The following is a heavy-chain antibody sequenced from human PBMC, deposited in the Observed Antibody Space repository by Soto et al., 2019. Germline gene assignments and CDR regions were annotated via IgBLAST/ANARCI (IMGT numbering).Heavy chain of an antibody. CDR3: AKAYGSYPKIYYYGMGV. CDR2: ISYDGSNK. D-gene: IGHD1-26*01. V-gene: IGHV3-30*18. J-gene: IGHJ6*02. CDR1: GFTFSSYG. Sequence: GGSLRLSCAASGFTFSSYGMHWVRQAPGKGLEWVAVISYDGSNKYYADSVKGRFTISRDNSKNTLYLQMNSLRAEDTAVYYCAKAYGSYPKIYYYGMGVWGQGTTVTVSS.